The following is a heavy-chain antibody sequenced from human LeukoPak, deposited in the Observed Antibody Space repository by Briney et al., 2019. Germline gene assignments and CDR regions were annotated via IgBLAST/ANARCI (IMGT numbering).Heavy chain of an antibody. Sequence: GGSLRLSCVASGFTFSSHGMSWVRQAPGKGLEWVSTISGSGDNTYYADSVKGRFTISRDNSKNTLYLQMNSLRAEDTAVYYCARGPNNWFDPWGQGTLVTVSS. J-gene: IGHJ5*02. V-gene: IGHV3-23*01. CDR1: GFTFSSHG. CDR2: ISGSGDNT. CDR3: ARGPNNWFDP.